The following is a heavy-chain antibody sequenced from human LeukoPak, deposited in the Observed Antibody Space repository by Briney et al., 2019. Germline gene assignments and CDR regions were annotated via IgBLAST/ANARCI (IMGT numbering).Heavy chain of an antibody. CDR1: GYTFTGYY. V-gene: IGHV1-2*02. J-gene: IGHJ4*02. CDR3: ASCYYGSGSYYPNFDY. D-gene: IGHD3-10*01. Sequence: ASVKVSCKASGYTFTGYYMHWVRQAPGQGLEWMGWINPNSGGTNYAQKFQGRVTMTRDTSISTAYMELSRLRSDDTAVYYCASCYYGSGSYYPNFDYWGQGTLVTVSS. CDR2: INPNSGGT.